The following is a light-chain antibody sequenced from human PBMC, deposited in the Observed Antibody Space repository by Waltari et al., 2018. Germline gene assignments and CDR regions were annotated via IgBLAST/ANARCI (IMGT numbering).Light chain of an antibody. CDR3: QQYGNSVWT. Sequence: EVVLTQFPDTLSLSPGAGATLSCRASQSISSSYLAWYQQRPGQAPRLLLYGAAKRATGIPDRFSGSGSRTDFTLTISRLEPEDFAVYYCQQYGNSVWTFGQGTKVEVK. V-gene: IGKV3-20*01. CDR2: GAA. J-gene: IGKJ1*01. CDR1: QSISSSY.